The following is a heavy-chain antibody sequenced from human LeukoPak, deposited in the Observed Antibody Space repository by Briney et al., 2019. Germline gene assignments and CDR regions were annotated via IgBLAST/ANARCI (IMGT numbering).Heavy chain of an antibody. CDR3: ARTSTSRHNWNF. J-gene: IGHJ4*02. CDR2: INHSGST. V-gene: IGHV4-34*01. CDR1: GGSFGGYY. Sequence: SETLSLTCTVYGGSFGGYYWSWIRQPPGKGLEWIGEINHSGSTNYNPSLKSRVTISVDTSKNQFSLKLSSVTAADTAVYYCARTSTSRHNWNFWGQGTLVTVSS. D-gene: IGHD1-20*01.